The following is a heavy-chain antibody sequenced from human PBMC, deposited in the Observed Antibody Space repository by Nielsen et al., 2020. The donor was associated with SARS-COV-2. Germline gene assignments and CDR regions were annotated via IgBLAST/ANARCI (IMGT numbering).Heavy chain of an antibody. CDR2: IYYSGTN. J-gene: IGHJ3*02. V-gene: IGHV4-30-4*01. Sequence: SETLSLTCTVSGGSINSGDDYWNWLREPPGKGLEWIGHIYYSGTNYYNPSDESRATISVATSKSQLSLKLRSVTAADTAVYYCARATMTDDDAFDIWGKGAMVSVSS. CDR1: GGSINSGDDY. D-gene: IGHD4-17*01. CDR3: ARATMTDDDAFDI.